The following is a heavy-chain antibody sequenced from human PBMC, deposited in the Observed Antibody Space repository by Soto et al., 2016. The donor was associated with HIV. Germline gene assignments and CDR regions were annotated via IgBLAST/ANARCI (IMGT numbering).Heavy chain of an antibody. J-gene: IGHJ6*02. V-gene: IGHV1-69*13. D-gene: IGHD3-10*01. CDR1: GGTFSSYA. CDR3: ARRHYYGSGSPSGMDV. CDR2: IIPIFGTA. Sequence: QVQLVQSGAEVKKPGSSVKVSCKASGGTFSSYAISWVRQAPGQGLEWMGGIIPIFGTANYAQKFQGRVTTTADESTSTAYMELSSLRSEDTAVYYCARRHYYGSGSPSGMDVWGQGDHGHRLL.